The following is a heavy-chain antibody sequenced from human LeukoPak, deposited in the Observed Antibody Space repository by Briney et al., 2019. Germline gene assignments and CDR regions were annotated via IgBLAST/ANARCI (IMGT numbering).Heavy chain of an antibody. CDR3: AREREENGIGAFDI. D-gene: IGHD1-26*01. CDR1: GVSFSGYY. CDR2: INHSGST. Sequence: PSETLFLTCAVYGVSFSGYYWSWIRQPPGKGLEWIGEINHSGSTNYNPSLKSRVTISVDTSKNQFSLKLSSVTAADTAVYYCAREREENGIGAFDIWGQGTMVTVSS. J-gene: IGHJ3*02. V-gene: IGHV4-34*01.